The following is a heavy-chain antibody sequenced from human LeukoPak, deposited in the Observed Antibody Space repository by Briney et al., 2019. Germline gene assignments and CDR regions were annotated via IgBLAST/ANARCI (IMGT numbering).Heavy chain of an antibody. CDR1: GFTFSSYG. CDR2: ISYDGSSK. D-gene: IGHD5-12*01. J-gene: IGHJ4*02. V-gene: IGHV3-30*18. Sequence: PGGSLRLSCAASGFTFSSYGMHWVRQAPGKGLEWVAVISYDGSSKYYADSVKGRFTISRDNSKNTLYLQMNSLRAEDTAVYYCAKAGERGSFDFWGQGTLVTVSS. CDR3: AKAGERGSFDF.